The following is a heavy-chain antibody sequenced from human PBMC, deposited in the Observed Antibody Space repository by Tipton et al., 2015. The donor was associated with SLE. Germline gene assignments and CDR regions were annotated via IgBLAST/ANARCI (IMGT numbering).Heavy chain of an antibody. CDR2: INWNSGDI. D-gene: IGHD5-24*01. J-gene: IGHJ4*02. CDR3: AKDFDGYNGFDF. Sequence: SLRLSCAASGFTFSDYAMHWVRQAPGKGLEWVSGINWNSGDIGYADSVKGRFTISRDNAKNSLYLQRNSLRPEDTALYYCAKDFDGYNGFDFWGQGTLVTVSS. V-gene: IGHV3-9*01. CDR1: GFTFSDYA.